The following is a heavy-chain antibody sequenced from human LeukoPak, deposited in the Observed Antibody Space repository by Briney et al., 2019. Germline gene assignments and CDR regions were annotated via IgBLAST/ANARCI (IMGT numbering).Heavy chain of an antibody. CDR3: ARGRFSGPDDY. V-gene: IGHV3-53*01. CDR1: EFSVSSNY. Sequence: GGCLRLSCALSEFSVSSNYMCCVRQAPEKGLEWGSVIYSGGATYYADSVRGRFTISRDNSKNMVSLQMTSLGAEDTAVYYCARGRFSGPDDYWGQGTLVTVSS. J-gene: IGHJ4*02. CDR2: IYSGGAT. D-gene: IGHD6-19*01.